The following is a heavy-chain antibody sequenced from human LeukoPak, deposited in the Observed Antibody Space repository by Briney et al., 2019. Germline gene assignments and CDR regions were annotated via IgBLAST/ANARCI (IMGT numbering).Heavy chain of an antibody. J-gene: IGHJ6*02. Sequence: ASVKVSCKVSGSSLSKLSMVWVRPTHGEGLEWMGGIDPEDGETVYAQKFQDRVTMTEDTSTDTAYMELTSLRSEDSAVYYCAAYAGRLKYYYYYGLDVWGQGTTVTVSS. D-gene: IGHD2-2*01. V-gene: IGHV1-24*01. CDR3: AAYAGRLKYYYYYGLDV. CDR1: GSSLSKLS. CDR2: IDPEDGET.